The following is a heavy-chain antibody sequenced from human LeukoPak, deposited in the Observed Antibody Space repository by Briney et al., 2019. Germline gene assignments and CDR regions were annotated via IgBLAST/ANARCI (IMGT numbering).Heavy chain of an antibody. D-gene: IGHD1-26*01. Sequence: PSETLSLTCPVSGGSISSSSYYWGWIRQPPGKGLEWIGSIYYSGSTYYNPSLKSRITISVETCKNQFSLKLTSGTDPDTAVYYCARAGRGGYYYYMDVWGKGNTVTVSS. CDR1: GGSISSSSYY. CDR2: IYYSGST. CDR3: ARAGRGGYYYYMDV. J-gene: IGHJ6*03. V-gene: IGHV4-39*02.